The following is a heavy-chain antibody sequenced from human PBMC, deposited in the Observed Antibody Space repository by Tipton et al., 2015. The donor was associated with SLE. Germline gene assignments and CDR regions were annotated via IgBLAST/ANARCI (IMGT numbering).Heavy chain of an antibody. CDR3: ARGGDSSGFGWFDP. CDR1: GGSISSSSYP. J-gene: IGHJ5*02. V-gene: IGHV4-39*07. CDR2: VYYSGKT. Sequence: TLSLTCTVSGGSISSSSYPWAWIRQPPGKGLEWIGSVYYSGKTSYNPSLMSRVIISEDTSTNQFSLILSSVTAADTAVYYCARGGDSSGFGWFDPWGQGTLVTVSS. D-gene: IGHD6-19*01.